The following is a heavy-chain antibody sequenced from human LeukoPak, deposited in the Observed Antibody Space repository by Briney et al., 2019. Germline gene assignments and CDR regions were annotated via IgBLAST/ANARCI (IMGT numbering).Heavy chain of an antibody. V-gene: IGHV3-48*03. CDR2: ISSSGTTT. D-gene: IGHD4-17*01. CDR1: ALTFSSYE. J-gene: IGHJ2*01. Sequence: PGGSLRLSCAASALTFSSYEMNWVRQAPGKGLEWISYISSSGTTTYYADSVKGRFTISRDNAKNSVYLQMSSLRAEDTAIYYCAKDRGIGDAPYWYFDLWGRGTLVIVSS. CDR3: AKDRGIGDAPYWYFDL.